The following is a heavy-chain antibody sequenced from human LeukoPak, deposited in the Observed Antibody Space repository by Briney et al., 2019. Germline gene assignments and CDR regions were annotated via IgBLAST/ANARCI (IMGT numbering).Heavy chain of an antibody. CDR3: ATARDGSSFDY. CDR2: ISGSGGST. D-gene: IGHD5-24*01. Sequence: GGSLRLSCAASGFTFSSYGMSWVRQAPGKGLEWVSAISGSGGSTYYADSVKGRFTISRDNSKNTLYLQMNSLRAEDTAVYYCATARDGSSFDYWGQGTLATVSS. CDR1: GFTFSSYG. J-gene: IGHJ4*02. V-gene: IGHV3-23*01.